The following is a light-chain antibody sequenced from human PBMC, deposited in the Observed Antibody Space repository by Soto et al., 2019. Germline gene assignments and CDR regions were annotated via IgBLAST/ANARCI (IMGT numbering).Light chain of an antibody. J-gene: IGKJ1*01. CDR2: DVS. V-gene: IGKV3-20*01. CDR3: QQYGISPT. CDR1: HSVSSNY. Sequence: EIVLTQSPGTLSLSPGERATLSCRSSHSVSSNYLAWYQQKAGQAPRLLIYDVSSRATGIPDRFSGSGSGTDFTLNISRLEPVDFAVYYCQQYGISPTFGQGTKVEIK.